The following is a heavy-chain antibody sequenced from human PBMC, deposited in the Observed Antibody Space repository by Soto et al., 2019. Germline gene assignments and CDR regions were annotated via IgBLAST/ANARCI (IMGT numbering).Heavy chain of an antibody. CDR1: GFTFGDFG. J-gene: IGHJ6*02. D-gene: IGHD2-2*01. Sequence: GSLRLSCTGSGFTFGDFGMSWFRQAQGKGLEWLSFIRSKGYGGTTESAASVRGRFITSRDDSKSIAYLQMNSLKTEDTAVYYCASLTSWSQEYYYGMDVWGQGTTVTVSS. CDR2: IRSKGYGGTT. CDR3: ASLTSWSQEYYYGMDV. V-gene: IGHV3-49*03.